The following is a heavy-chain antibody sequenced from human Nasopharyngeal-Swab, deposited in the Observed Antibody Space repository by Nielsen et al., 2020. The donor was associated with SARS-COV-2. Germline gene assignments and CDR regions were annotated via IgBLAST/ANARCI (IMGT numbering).Heavy chain of an antibody. CDR2: ISYDGSNK. V-gene: IGHV3-30-3*01. Sequence: GESLKISCAASGFTFSSYAMHWVRQAPGKGLEWVAVISYDGSNKYYADSVKGRFTISRDNSKNTLYPQMNSLRAEDTAVYYCARADWNDPTTFDYWGQGILVTVSS. D-gene: IGHD1-1*01. J-gene: IGHJ4*02. CDR3: ARADWNDPTTFDY. CDR1: GFTFSSYA.